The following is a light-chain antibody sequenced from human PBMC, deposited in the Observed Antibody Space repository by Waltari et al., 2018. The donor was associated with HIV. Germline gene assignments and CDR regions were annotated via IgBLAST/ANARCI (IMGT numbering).Light chain of an antibody. CDR3: QQYDTSPPYT. V-gene: IGKV3-20*01. Sequence: IVLTQSPGPLSLSPGGRATISCRASQSVTNNYLAWFQHKPGQAPRLLIYGATSRATGIPDRFSGGGSGTDFTLTISRVQPEDFAVYYCQQYDTSPPYTFGRGTKLDIK. CDR1: QSVTNNY. J-gene: IGKJ2*01. CDR2: GAT.